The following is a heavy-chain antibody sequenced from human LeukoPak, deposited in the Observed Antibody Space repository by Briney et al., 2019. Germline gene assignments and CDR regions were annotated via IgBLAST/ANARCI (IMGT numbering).Heavy chain of an antibody. CDR1: GFTVSSNY. CDR2: ISSTSTFI. J-gene: IGHJ6*03. Sequence: GSLRLSCAASGFTVSSNYMNWVRQAPGKGLEWVASISSTSTFIYSADSVKGRFTISRDTAKNSLFLQMNSLRAEDTAIYYCARDYFDSSDYPQTYYYYYMDVWGKARTATVSS. V-gene: IGHV3-21*01. CDR3: ARDYFDSSDYPQTYYYYYMDV. D-gene: IGHD3-22*01.